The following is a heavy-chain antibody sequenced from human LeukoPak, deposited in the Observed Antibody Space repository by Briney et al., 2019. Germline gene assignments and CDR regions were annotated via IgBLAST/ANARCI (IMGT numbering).Heavy chain of an antibody. J-gene: IGHJ3*02. Sequence: AGGSLRLSCAASGFTFSSYAMSWVRQAPGKGLDRVSAISGSGGSTYYADSVKGRFTISRDNSKNTLYLQMNSLRAEDTAVYYCAKLGYCGGDCHLGAFDIWGQGTMVTVSS. CDR1: GFTFSSYA. CDR2: ISGSGGST. D-gene: IGHD2-21*02. V-gene: IGHV3-23*01. CDR3: AKLGYCGGDCHLGAFDI.